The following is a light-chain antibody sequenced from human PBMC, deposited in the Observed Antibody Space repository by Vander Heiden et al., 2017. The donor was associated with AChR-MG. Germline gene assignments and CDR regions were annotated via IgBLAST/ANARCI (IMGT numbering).Light chain of an antibody. CDR3: QQSFNTPWT. V-gene: IGKV1-39*01. J-gene: IGKJ1*01. CDR1: QSISGF. CDR2: TSS. Sequence: DIQMTQSPSSLSASVGDRVIITCRASQSISGFLNWYQQRPGKAPNLLIYTSSTLPSGVPSRFSGSGSGTGFTLTISSLQPEDFATYYCQQSFNTPWTFGQGTKVEIK.